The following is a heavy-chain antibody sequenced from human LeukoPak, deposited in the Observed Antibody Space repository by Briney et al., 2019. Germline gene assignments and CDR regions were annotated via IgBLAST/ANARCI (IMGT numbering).Heavy chain of an antibody. CDR1: GFTVSNNY. CDR2: IYSGDNT. J-gene: IGHJ4*02. CDR3: AGRRVLDASFDY. V-gene: IGHV3-66*02. D-gene: IGHD3-16*01. Sequence: GGSLRLSCAASGFTVSNNYMSWVRQAPGKGLEWVSVIYSGDNTYYVESVKGRFTISRDNSKNTLFLQMNRLRAEDTAVYYCAGRRVLDASFDYWGQGTLXTVSS.